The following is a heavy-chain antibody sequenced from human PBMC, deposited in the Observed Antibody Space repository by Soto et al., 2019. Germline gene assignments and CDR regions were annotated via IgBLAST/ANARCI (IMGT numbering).Heavy chain of an antibody. J-gene: IGHJ5*02. Sequence: QVHLVQSGAEVKKPGASVKVSCKTSGYTFSSYGIMWVRQAPGQGLECMGWISTFNGNAHYAQNLQDRVTMTTDTSTSTVHLDLTSLTSGDTGVDVCARLNGNSTGWSATWGQGTLVTVSS. D-gene: IGHD2-8*02. CDR3: ARLNGNSTGWSAT. CDR1: GYTFSSYG. V-gene: IGHV1-18*01. CDR2: ISTFNGNA.